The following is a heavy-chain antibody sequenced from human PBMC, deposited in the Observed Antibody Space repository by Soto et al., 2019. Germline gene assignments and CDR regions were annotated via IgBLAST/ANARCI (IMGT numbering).Heavy chain of an antibody. Sequence: SETLSLTCTVSGGSISSGGYYWSWIRQHPGKGLEWIGYIYYSGSTYYNPSLKSRVTISVDTSKDQFSLKLSSVTAADTAVYYCARRSSGYVANWFDPWGQGTLVTVSS. V-gene: IGHV4-31*03. D-gene: IGHD6-6*01. CDR2: IYYSGST. CDR3: ARRSSGYVANWFDP. CDR1: GGSISSGGYY. J-gene: IGHJ5*02.